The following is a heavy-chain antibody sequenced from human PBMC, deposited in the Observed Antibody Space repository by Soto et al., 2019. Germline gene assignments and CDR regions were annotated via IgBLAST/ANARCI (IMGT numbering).Heavy chain of an antibody. CDR1: GGSISSGGYY. V-gene: IGHV4-31*03. Sequence: QVQLQESGPGLVKPSQTLSLTCTVSGGSISSGGYYWSWIRQHPGKGLEWIGYIYYSGSTYYNPSLKSRVTISVDTSKNQFSLKLSSVTAADTAVYYCARDYDFWSGHYGMDVWGQGTTVTVSS. D-gene: IGHD3-3*01. CDR3: ARDYDFWSGHYGMDV. J-gene: IGHJ6*02. CDR2: IYYSGST.